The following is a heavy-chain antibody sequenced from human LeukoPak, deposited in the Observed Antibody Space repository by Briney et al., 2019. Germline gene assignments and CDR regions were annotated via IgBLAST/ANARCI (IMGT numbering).Heavy chain of an antibody. CDR2: IYHSGST. V-gene: IGHV4-30-2*01. Sequence: SQTLSLTCAVSGGSISSGGYSWSWIRQPPGKGLEWIGYIYHSGSTYYNPSLKGRVTISVDRSKNQFSLKLSSVTAADTAVYYCARAQDILTGPSWFDPWGQGTLVTVSS. CDR1: GGSISSGGYS. J-gene: IGHJ5*02. D-gene: IGHD3-9*01. CDR3: ARAQDILTGPSWFDP.